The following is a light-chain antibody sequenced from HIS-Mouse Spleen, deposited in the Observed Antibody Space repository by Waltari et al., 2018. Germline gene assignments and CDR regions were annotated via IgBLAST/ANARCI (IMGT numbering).Light chain of an antibody. CDR1: SSDVGGYNY. Sequence: QSALTQPASVSGSPGQSITISCTGTSSDVGGYNYVSWYQQHPGKAPKLMIYDVSNRPSGVPNRFSGSKPGNTASLTISGLQAEDEAEYYCSSYTSSSFNVVFGGGTKLTVL. CDR2: DVS. V-gene: IGLV2-14*03. CDR3: SSYTSSSFNVV. J-gene: IGLJ2*01.